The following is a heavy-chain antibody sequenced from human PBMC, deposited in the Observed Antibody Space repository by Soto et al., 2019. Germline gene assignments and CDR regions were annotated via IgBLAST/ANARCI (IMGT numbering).Heavy chain of an antibody. Sequence: WTWIRQHPGKGLGWIGYIYYSGSTYYNPSLKSRVTISVDTSKNQFSLKLSSVTAADTAVYYCARVCGGDCHYGMDVWGQGTTVTVSS. D-gene: IGHD2-21*02. V-gene: IGHV4-31*02. J-gene: IGHJ6*02. CDR3: ARVCGGDCHYGMDV. CDR2: IYYSGST.